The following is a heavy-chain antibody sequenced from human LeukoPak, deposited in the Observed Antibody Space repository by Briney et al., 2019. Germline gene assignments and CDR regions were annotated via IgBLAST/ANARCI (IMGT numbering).Heavy chain of an antibody. CDR2: ISGSGGST. Sequence: GGYLRLSCAASGFTFSSYAMSWVRQAPGKGLEWVSAISGSGGSTYCADSVKGRFTISRDNSKNTLYLQMNSLRAEDTAVYYCAKEEYSSSGTDWFDPWGQGTLVTVSS. CDR1: GFTFSSYA. D-gene: IGHD6-13*01. V-gene: IGHV3-23*01. CDR3: AKEEYSSSGTDWFDP. J-gene: IGHJ5*02.